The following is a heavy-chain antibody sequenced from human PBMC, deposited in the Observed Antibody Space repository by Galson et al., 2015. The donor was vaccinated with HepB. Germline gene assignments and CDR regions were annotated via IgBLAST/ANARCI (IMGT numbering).Heavy chain of an antibody. CDR1: GFTVSSNY. J-gene: IGHJ4*02. D-gene: IGHD1-26*01. CDR2: IFSDGTT. CDR3: TRAPYSSSYTAEFDY. Sequence: SLRLSCAAPGFTVSSNYMSWVRQAPGKGLEVVSVIFSDGTTYNADSVKGRFTISRDNSKNTLFLQMNSLRAEDTAVYYCTRAPYSSSYTAEFDYWGQGTLVTVSS. V-gene: IGHV3-66*01.